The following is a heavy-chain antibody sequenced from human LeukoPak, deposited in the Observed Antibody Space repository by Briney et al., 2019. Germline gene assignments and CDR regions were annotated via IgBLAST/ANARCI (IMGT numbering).Heavy chain of an antibody. V-gene: IGHV3-11*01. CDR3: ARDSAPTVRFAFGI. Sequence: PGGSLRLSCAVSGFNFSDYYMTWIRQAPGKGLEWIAYISNSGNTIYYTDSVRGRFTISRENAKNSLYLQMNSLRAEDTAVYYCARDSAPTVRFAFGIWGQGTMVTVSS. CDR1: GFNFSDYY. D-gene: IGHD4-11*01. CDR2: ISNSGNTI. J-gene: IGHJ3*02.